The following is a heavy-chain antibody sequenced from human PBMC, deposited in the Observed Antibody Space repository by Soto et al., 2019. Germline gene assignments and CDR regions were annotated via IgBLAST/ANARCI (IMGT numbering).Heavy chain of an antibody. CDR1: GGTFSSYA. CDR3: ARDSLRRFYGDHGFDL. Sequence: SVKVSCKASGGTFSSYAISWVRQAPGQGLEWMGGIIPIFGTANYAQKFQGRVTITADESTSTAYMELSSLRSEDTAVYYCARDSLRRFYGDHGFDLWGRGTLVTVSS. CDR2: IIPIFGTA. V-gene: IGHV1-69*13. D-gene: IGHD4-17*01. J-gene: IGHJ2*01.